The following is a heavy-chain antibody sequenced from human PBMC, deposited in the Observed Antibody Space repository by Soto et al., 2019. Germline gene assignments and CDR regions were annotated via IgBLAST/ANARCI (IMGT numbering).Heavy chain of an antibody. CDR1: GGTFSSYA. CDR3: AREIFYDCSGGSCYSGEFDY. J-gene: IGHJ4*02. V-gene: IGHV1-69*01. D-gene: IGHD2-15*01. CDR2: IIPIFGTA. Sequence: QVQLVQSGAEVKKPGSSVKVSCKASGGTFSSYAISWVRQAPGQGLEWMGGIIPIFGTANYAQKFQGRVTITADESTSTAYMELSSLRSEDTAVYYCAREIFYDCSGGSCYSGEFDYWGQGTLVTVSS.